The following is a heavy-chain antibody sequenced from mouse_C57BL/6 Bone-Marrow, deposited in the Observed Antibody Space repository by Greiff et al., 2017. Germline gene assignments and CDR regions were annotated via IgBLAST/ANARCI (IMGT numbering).Heavy chain of an antibody. CDR2: IFPGSGST. D-gene: IGHD2-1*01. Sequence: QVQLQQSGPELVKPGASVKISCKASGYTFTDYYINWVKQRPGQGLEWIGWIFPGSGSTYYNEKFKGKATLTVDKSSSTAYMLLSSLTYEDSAVYFCARIYYGSCDDYFDYWGQGPTLTVSS. CDR3: ARIYYGSCDDYFDY. J-gene: IGHJ2*01. CDR1: GYTFTDYY. V-gene: IGHV1-75*01.